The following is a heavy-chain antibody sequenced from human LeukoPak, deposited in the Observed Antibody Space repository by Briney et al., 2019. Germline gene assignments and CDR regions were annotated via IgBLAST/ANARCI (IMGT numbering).Heavy chain of an antibody. CDR1: GYTFTSYD. CDR3: ARGASSSWYSYYYYYYYMDV. V-gene: IGHV1-8*03. Sequence: GASVKVSCKASGYTFTSYDINWVRQATGQGLEWMGWMNPNGGNTGYAQKFQGRVTITRNTSISTAYMELSSLRSEDTAVYYCARGASSSWYSYYYYYYYMDVWGKGTTVTVSS. D-gene: IGHD6-13*01. CDR2: MNPNGGNT. J-gene: IGHJ6*03.